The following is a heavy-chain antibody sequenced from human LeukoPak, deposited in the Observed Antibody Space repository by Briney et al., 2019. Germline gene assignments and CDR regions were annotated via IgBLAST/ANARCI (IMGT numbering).Heavy chain of an antibody. CDR2: ITWNSGSI. V-gene: IGHV3-9*03. CDR3: AKDRGYQPSYYFDY. CDR1: GFTFDDYA. Sequence: SLRLSCAPSGFTFDDYAMHWVRQAPGKGLEGVSGITWNSGSIGYADFVKGRFTISRDNAKNSRYLQMNSLRAEDMALYYCAKDRGYQPSYYFDYWGQGTLVTVSS. J-gene: IGHJ4*02. D-gene: IGHD2-2*01.